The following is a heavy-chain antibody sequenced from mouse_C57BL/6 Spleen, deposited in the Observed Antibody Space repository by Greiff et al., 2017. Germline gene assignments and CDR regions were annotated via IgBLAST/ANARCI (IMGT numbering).Heavy chain of an antibody. Sequence: QVQLQQPGAELVKPGASVKVSCKASGYTFTSYWMHWVKQRPGQGLEWIGRIHPSDSDTNYNQKFKGKATLTVDKSSSTAYMQLSSLTSEDSAVYYCAIPDDYDPWYFDVWGTGTTVTVSS. CDR2: IHPSDSDT. CDR1: GYTFTSYW. D-gene: IGHD2-4*01. CDR3: AIPDDYDPWYFDV. V-gene: IGHV1-74*01. J-gene: IGHJ1*03.